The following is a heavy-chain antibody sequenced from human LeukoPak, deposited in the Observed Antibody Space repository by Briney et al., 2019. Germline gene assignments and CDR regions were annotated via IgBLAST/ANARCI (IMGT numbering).Heavy chain of an antibody. CDR1: GFTFSSYA. D-gene: IGHD3-22*01. CDR3: SRFLYHTTGYHYFDS. Sequence: HTGGSLRLSCAASGFTFSSYAMSWVRQAPGKGLEWVSAISGSGGSTYYADSVKGRFTISRDNSKNTLYLQMSSLGAEDTALYFCSRFLYHTTGYHYFDSWGQGTLVTVSP. V-gene: IGHV3-23*01. CDR2: ISGSGGST. J-gene: IGHJ4*02.